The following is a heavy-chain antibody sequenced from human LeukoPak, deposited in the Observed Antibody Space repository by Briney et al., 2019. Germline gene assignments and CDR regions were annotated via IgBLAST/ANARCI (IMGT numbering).Heavy chain of an antibody. V-gene: IGHV3-9*03. CDR2: ISWNSGSI. Sequence: GRSLRLSCAASGFTFDDYAMHWVRQAPGKGLEWVSGISWNSGSIGYADSVKGRFTISRDNAKNSLYLQMNSLRAEDMASYYRAKDMVSSSWYGGFDYWGQGTLVTVSS. CDR1: GFTFDDYA. J-gene: IGHJ4*02. CDR3: AKDMVSSSWYGGFDY. D-gene: IGHD6-13*01.